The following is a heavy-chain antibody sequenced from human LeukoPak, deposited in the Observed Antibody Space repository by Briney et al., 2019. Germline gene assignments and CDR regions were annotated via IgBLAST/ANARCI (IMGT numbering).Heavy chain of an antibody. CDR1: GFTFSSYA. CDR3: ARYSSGWYGPHFDY. CDR2: ISSNGGST. D-gene: IGHD6-19*01. V-gene: IGHV3-64*01. Sequence: GGSLRLSCAASGFTFSSYAMHWVRQAPGKGLEYVSAISSNGGSTYYANSVKGRFTISRDNSKNTLYLQMGSLRAEDMAVYYCARYSSGWYGPHFDYWGQGTLVTVSS. J-gene: IGHJ4*02.